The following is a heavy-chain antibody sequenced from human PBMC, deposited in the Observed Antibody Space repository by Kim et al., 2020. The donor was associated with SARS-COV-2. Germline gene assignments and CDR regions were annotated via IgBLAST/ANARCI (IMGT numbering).Heavy chain of an antibody. Sequence: GGSLRLSCAASGFDFDDYGMSWVRRVPGKGLEWIAGINWNGGNKDYVESVEGRFTISRDNAKKSLFLQVSGLRAEDTGFYHCARGSTGDSDWYFALWGRGTLVTVSS. CDR2: INWNGGNK. CDR3: ARGSTGDSDWYFAL. J-gene: IGHJ2*01. V-gene: IGHV3-20*01. CDR1: GFDFDDYG. D-gene: IGHD2-21*02.